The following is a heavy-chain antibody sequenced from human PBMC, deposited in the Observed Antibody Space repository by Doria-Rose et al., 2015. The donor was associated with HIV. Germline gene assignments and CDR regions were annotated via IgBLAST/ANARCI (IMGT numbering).Heavy chain of an antibody. CDR1: GGSISHYY. V-gene: IGHV4-59*01. CDR2: IFYTEST. Sequence: QVQLQESGPGLVKPSETLSLTCSVSGGSISHYYWSWIRQPPGKGLEYIGDIFYTESTNYSPSLKSRVSISIDTSKNKFSLRLSSVTAADTAVYYCARVLSGTYGYWGQGTLVTVSS. J-gene: IGHJ4*02. CDR3: ARVLSGTYGY. D-gene: IGHD1-26*01.